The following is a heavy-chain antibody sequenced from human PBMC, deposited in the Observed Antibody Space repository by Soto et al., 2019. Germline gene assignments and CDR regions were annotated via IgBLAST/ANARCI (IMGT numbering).Heavy chain of an antibody. D-gene: IGHD2-8*01. CDR3: ARGPRGLYGNDY. V-gene: IGHV3-74*01. J-gene: IGHJ4*02. CDR1: GFTFSSYW. Sequence: GGSLRLSCAASGFTFSSYWMLWVRQAAGKGLVWVSRINMDGSSTNYADSVKGRFTISRDNAKNTLYLQMNSLRADDTAVYYCARGPRGLYGNDYWGQGALVTVSS. CDR2: INMDGSST.